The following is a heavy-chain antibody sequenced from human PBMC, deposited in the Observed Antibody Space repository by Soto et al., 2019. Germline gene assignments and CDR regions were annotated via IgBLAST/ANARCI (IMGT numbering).Heavy chain of an antibody. V-gene: IGHV3-23*01. Sequence: GGSLRLSCAASGFTFSSYAMSWVRQAPGKGLEWVSAISGSGGSTYYADSVKGRFTISRDNSKNTLYLQMNSLRAEDTAVYYCAKVKVPAAMGYYYYGMDVWGQGTTVTVSS. CDR1: GFTFSSYA. D-gene: IGHD2-2*01. CDR3: AKVKVPAAMGYYYYGMDV. CDR2: ISGSGGST. J-gene: IGHJ6*02.